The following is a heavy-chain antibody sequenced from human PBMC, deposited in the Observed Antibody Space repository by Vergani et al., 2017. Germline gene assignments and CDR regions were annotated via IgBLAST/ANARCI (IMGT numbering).Heavy chain of an antibody. CDR2: INPSGGST. CDR1: GYTFTSYY. Sequence: QVQLVQSGAEVKKPGASVKVSCKASGYTFTSYYIHWVRQAPGQGLEWMGIINPSGGSTTYAQQFQGRLTMTRDTSTSTVYMDLSNRRSEDTAVYYCARPHGDILPPDPRRLDYWGQGTLVTVSS. CDR3: ARPHGDILPPDPRRLDY. J-gene: IGHJ4*02. V-gene: IGHV1-46*03.